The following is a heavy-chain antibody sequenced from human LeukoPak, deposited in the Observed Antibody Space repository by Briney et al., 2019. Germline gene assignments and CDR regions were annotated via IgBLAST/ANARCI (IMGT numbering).Heavy chain of an antibody. CDR3: ARGQGAADY. CDR1: GGSISSRNW. Sequence: SETLSLTCAVSGGSISSRNWWGWVRQPPGKGLEWIGEISRTGSINYDPSVRSRATISLDKSKSQFSLRLTSLTSADTAVYYCARGQGAADYWGQGILVIVSS. J-gene: IGHJ4*02. V-gene: IGHV4-4*02. CDR2: ISRTGSI. D-gene: IGHD1-26*01.